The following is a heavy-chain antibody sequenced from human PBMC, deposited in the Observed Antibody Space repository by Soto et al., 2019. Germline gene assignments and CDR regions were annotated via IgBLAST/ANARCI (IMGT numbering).Heavy chain of an antibody. V-gene: IGHV3-30*18. CDR1: GFTFSSYG. D-gene: IGHD6-19*01. CDR2: ISYDGSNK. CDR3: AKDSSIAVAGARPYYFDY. J-gene: IGHJ4*02. Sequence: GGSLRLSCAASGFTFSSYGMHWVRQAPGKGLEWVAVISYDGSNKYYADSVKGRFTISRDNSKNTLYLQMNSLRAEDTAVYYCAKDSSIAVAGARPYYFDYWGQGTLVTVSS.